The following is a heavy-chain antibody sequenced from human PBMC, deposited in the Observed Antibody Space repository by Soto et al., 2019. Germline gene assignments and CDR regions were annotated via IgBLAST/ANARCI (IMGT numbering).Heavy chain of an antibody. Sequence: GSLRLSCAASGFTFSSYAMSWVRQAPGKGLEWVSAISGSGGSTYYADSVKGRFTISRDNSKNTLYLQMNSLRAEDTAVYYCAKMRTVNDAFDIWGQGTMVTVSS. J-gene: IGHJ3*02. CDR2: ISGSGGST. D-gene: IGHD1-1*01. CDR3: AKMRTVNDAFDI. V-gene: IGHV3-23*01. CDR1: GFTFSSYA.